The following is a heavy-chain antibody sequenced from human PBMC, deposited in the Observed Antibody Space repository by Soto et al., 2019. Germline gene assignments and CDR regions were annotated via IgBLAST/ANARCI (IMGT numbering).Heavy chain of an antibody. J-gene: IGHJ4*02. CDR2: IKSETDGGTR. CDR3: TTEGGDYDFRSGYYTFSPRHY. V-gene: IGHV3-15*01. CDR1: GFSFINAW. Sequence: GGSLRLSCAASGFSFINAWMSWVRQAPGKGLEWVGRIKSETDGGTRDYVASVEGRFTISRDDSKNTVYLQMNSLKIEDTAVYYCTTEGGDYDFRSGYYTFSPRHYWGQGTLVTVSS. D-gene: IGHD3-3*01.